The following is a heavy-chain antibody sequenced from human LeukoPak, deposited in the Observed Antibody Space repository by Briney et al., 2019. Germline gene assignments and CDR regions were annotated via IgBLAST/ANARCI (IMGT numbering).Heavy chain of an antibody. Sequence: PGRSLRLSCAASGFTFSSYAMHWVRQAPGKGLEWVAVISYDGSNKYYADSVKGRFTISRDNSKNTLYLQMNSLRAEDTAVYYCAKDRGSTTTYYFDYWGQGTLVTVSS. J-gene: IGHJ4*02. D-gene: IGHD2-2*01. CDR2: ISYDGSNK. V-gene: IGHV3-30-3*01. CDR1: GFTFSSYA. CDR3: AKDRGSTTTYYFDY.